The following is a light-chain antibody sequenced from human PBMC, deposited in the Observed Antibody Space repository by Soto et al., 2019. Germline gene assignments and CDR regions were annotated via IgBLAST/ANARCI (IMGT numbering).Light chain of an antibody. CDR3: QQYGTSPVT. Sequence: EIILTQSPGTLSLSPGERATLSCRASQSVNNNYFAWYQQKPGRAPKLLIYGASSRATGIPDRFSGSGSGTEFTLTISRLEPEDFAVYYCQQYGTSPVTFGGGTKVEVK. V-gene: IGKV3-20*01. CDR1: QSVNNNY. J-gene: IGKJ4*01. CDR2: GAS.